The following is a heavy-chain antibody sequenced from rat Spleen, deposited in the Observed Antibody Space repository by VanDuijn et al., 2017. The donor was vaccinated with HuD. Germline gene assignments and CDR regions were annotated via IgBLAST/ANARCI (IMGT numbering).Heavy chain of an antibody. D-gene: IGHD1-2*01. CDR3: TRDDLPYYYSSYMGWYVDF. J-gene: IGHJ1*01. Sequence: EVQLVETGGGLVQPGKSLKLSCVASGFTFSSYWMYWIRQAPTKGLEWVAFLSTGGGNTYYRDSVKGRFTISRDNAKSTLYLQMNSLRSEDTATYYCTRDDLPYYYSSYMGWYVDFWGPGTMVTVSS. V-gene: IGHV5-58*01. CDR1: GFTFSSYW. CDR2: LSTGGGNT.